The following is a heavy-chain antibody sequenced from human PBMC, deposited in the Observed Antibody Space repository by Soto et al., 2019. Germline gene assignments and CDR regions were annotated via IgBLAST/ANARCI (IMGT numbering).Heavy chain of an antibody. CDR3: ARGGGNGEAGGMY. CDR1: GFTFTSYW. D-gene: IGHD3-16*01. V-gene: IGHV3-74*01. Sequence: EVQLVESGGGLVQPGGSLRLSCAASGFTFTSYWMHWVRQTPGKGLVWVSRINTVGSATAYADSVKGRFTISRDNAKNTVYLQMNSLRAEDMAVYYCARGGGNGEAGGMYWGQGNLVTVSS. CDR2: INTVGSAT. J-gene: IGHJ4*02.